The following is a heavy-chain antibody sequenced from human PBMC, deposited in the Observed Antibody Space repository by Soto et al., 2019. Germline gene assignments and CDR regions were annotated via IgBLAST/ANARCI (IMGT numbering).Heavy chain of an antibody. CDR2: IIPILGIA. Sequence: ASVKVSCKASGGTFSSYTISWVRQAPGQGLEWMGRIIPILGIANYAQKFQGRVTITADKSTSTAYMELSSLRSEDTAVYYCGAQLQRQDWLGSLFDYWGQGTLVTVS. CDR1: GGTFSSYT. D-gene: IGHD3-9*01. V-gene: IGHV1-69*02. J-gene: IGHJ4*02. CDR3: GAQLQRQDWLGSLFDY.